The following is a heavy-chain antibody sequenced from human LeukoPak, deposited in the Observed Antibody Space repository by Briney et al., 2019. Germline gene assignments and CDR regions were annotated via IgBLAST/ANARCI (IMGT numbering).Heavy chain of an antibody. D-gene: IGHD3-22*01. CDR3: ARDRDRLDY. J-gene: IGHJ4*02. CDR2: IYDSGST. V-gene: IGHV4-39*07. Sequence: SETLSLTCTVSGGSIRSSYYYWGWIRQPPGKGLEWIGSIYDSGSTYYNPSLKSRVTISVDTSKNQFSLKLSSLTAADTAVYYCARDRDRLDYWGQGTLVTVSS. CDR1: GGSIRSSYYY.